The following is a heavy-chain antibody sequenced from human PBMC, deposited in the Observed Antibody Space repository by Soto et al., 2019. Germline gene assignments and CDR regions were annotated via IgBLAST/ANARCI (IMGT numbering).Heavy chain of an antibody. J-gene: IGHJ2*01. V-gene: IGHV4-34*01. Sequence: SETLSLTCAVHGGSFSGFYWTWIRQPPGKGLEWIGEINHSGGSNYNPPLKSRVTMSLDTSRNQFSLSLNSVTAADTAVYYCARMAGPWYFDLWGRGTLVTVSS. CDR3: ARMAGPWYFDL. CDR1: GGSFSGFY. CDR2: INHSGGS.